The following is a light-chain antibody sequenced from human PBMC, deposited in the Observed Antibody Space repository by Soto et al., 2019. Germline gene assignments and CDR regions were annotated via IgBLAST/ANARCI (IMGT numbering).Light chain of an antibody. CDR1: SSNIGAGHD. V-gene: IGLV1-40*01. CDR3: QSFDNSLSGFWV. Sequence: QSVLTQPPSVSGAPGQRVTISCTGSSSNIGAGHDVHWFQQLPGTAPKLLIYGNRDRPSGVPDRFSGSKSGTSASLAITGLQAEDEADYYCQSFDNSLSGFWVFGGGTKLTVL. CDR2: GNR. J-gene: IGLJ3*02.